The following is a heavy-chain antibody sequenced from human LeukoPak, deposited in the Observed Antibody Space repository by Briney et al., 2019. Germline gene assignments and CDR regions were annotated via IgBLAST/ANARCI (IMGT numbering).Heavy chain of an antibody. Sequence: GGSLRLSCAASGFTFSSHAMHWVRQAPGKGLEYVSVISSDGGSTYYATSVRGRVTVSRDNSRNTLYLQMDSLTTEDTAVYYCARDWWGSDHWGQGTLVIVSS. CDR1: GFTFSSHA. CDR3: ARDWWGSDH. J-gene: IGHJ4*02. V-gene: IGHV3-64*01. D-gene: IGHD2-21*01. CDR2: ISSDGGST.